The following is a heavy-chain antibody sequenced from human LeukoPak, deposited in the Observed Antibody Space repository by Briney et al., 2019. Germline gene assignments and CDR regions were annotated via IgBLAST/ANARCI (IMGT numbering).Heavy chain of an antibody. CDR2: ISSSGSYI. V-gene: IGHV3-21*01. J-gene: IGHJ5*02. Sequence: GGSLRLSCAASGFTFSTYSMNWARQAPGKGLEWVSSISSSGSYIYYADSVKGRFTISRDNAKNSLYLQMNSLRAEDTAVYYCAGEVDCSSTSCYNEGWFDPWGQGTLVTVSS. D-gene: IGHD2-2*02. CDR3: AGEVDCSSTSCYNEGWFDP. CDR1: GFTFSTYS.